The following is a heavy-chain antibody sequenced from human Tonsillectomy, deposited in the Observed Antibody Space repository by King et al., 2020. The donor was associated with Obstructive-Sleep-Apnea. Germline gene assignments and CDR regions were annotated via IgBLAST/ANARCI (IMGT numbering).Heavy chain of an antibody. V-gene: IGHV2-26*01. D-gene: IGHD3-3*01. CDR1: GFSLANSAMG. CDR3: ARIGFFDYWSGSFDL. Sequence: VTLKESGPVLVKPTETLTLTCTVSGFSLANSAMGVRWIRQPPGKALEWLAHIFSDDKESYSTSLKSRLTISKDNSKSQAVLTMTNMDPVDTGTYYCARIGFFDYWSGSFDLWGRGTLVTVSS. J-gene: IGHJ2*01. CDR2: IFSDDKE.